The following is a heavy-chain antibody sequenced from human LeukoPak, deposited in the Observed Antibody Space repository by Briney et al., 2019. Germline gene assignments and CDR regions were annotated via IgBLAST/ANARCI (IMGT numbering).Heavy chain of an antibody. J-gene: IGHJ6*03. Sequence: SETLSLTCTVSGGSISSYYWSWIRQPAGKGLEWIGSIYYSGSTYYNPSLKSRVTISVDASKNQFSLKLSSVTAADTAVYYCARGLGYSYGPYYYYYYMDVWGKGTTVTVSS. CDR2: IYYSGST. D-gene: IGHD5-18*01. CDR1: GGSISSYY. CDR3: ARGLGYSYGPYYYYYYMDV. V-gene: IGHV4-59*08.